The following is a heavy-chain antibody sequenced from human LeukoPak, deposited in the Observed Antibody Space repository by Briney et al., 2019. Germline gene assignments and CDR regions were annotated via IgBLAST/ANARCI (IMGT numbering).Heavy chain of an antibody. V-gene: IGHV3-49*04. D-gene: IGHD2-15*01. CDR3: TRVSLVAASVFFDY. Sequence: PGGSLRLSCTSSGFTFGDYAMSWVRQAPGKGLEWVSFIRSEAYGGTTEYAASVKGRFNISRDDSKSIAYLQMNSLKTEDTAVYYCTRVSLVAASVFFDYWGQGSLVTVSS. CDR2: IRSEAYGGTT. CDR1: GFTFGDYA. J-gene: IGHJ4*02.